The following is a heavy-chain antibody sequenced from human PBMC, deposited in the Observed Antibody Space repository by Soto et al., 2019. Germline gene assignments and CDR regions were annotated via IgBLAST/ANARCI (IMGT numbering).Heavy chain of an antibody. D-gene: IGHD2-15*01. CDR3: AKDKKKGGCCYDAFDI. CDR1: GFTFSSYG. J-gene: IGHJ3*02. CDR2: ISYDGSNK. Sequence: GGSLRLSCAASGFTFSSYGMHWVRQAPGKGLEWVAVISYDGSNKYYADSVKGRFTISRDNSKNTLYLQMNSLRAEDTAVYYCAKDKKKGGCCYDAFDIWGQGTMVTVSS. V-gene: IGHV3-30*18.